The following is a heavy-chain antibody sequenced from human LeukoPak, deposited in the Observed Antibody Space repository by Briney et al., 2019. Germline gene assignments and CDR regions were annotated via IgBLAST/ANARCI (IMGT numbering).Heavy chain of an antibody. CDR3: ARVSDSSGYYGSDAFDI. CDR1: GGSYSGYY. CDR2: INHSGST. D-gene: IGHD3-22*01. J-gene: IGHJ3*02. Sequence: SETLSLTCLVCGGSYSGYYWNGLGQPPGKGLEWIGEINHSGSTNYNASLKSRVTISVDTSKHQIYLKLSSVSAPDTAVYYCARVSDSSGYYGSDAFDIWGQGTMVTVSS. V-gene: IGHV4-34*01.